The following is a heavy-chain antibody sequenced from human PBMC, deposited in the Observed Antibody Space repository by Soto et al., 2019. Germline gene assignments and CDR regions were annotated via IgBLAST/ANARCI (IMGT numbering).Heavy chain of an antibody. CDR1: GGSISSYY. CDR3: ARDRKYSSSWYRLDV. J-gene: IGHJ6*02. D-gene: IGHD6-13*01. CDR2: IYYSGST. V-gene: IGHV4-59*01. Sequence: SETLSLTCTVSGGSISSYYWSWIRQPPGKGLEWIGYIYYSGSTNYNPSLKSRVTISVDTSKNQFSLKLSSVTAADTAVYYCARDRKYSSSWYRLDVWGQGTTVNVSS.